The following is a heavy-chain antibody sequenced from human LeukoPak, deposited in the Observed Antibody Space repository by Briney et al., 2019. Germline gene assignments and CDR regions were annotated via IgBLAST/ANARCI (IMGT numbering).Heavy chain of an antibody. CDR1: GFTFSDYY. CDR2: ISSSGSYT. V-gene: IGHV3-11*03. Sequence: GGSLRLSCAASGFTFSDYYMSWIRQAPGKGLEWVSYISSSGSYTNYADSVKGRFTISRDNAKNSLYLQMNSLRAEDTAVYYCASRFEHSNGWFDYWGQGTLVTVYS. J-gene: IGHJ4*02. CDR3: ASRFEHSNGWFDY. D-gene: IGHD6-19*01.